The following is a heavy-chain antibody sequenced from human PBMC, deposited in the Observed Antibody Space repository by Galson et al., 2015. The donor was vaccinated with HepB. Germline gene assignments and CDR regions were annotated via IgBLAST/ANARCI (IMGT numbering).Heavy chain of an antibody. Sequence: SLRLSCAASGFTFSGSAMHWVRQASGKGLEWVGRIRSKANSYATAYAASVKGRFTISRDDSKNTAYLQMNSLKTEDTAVYYCTRREGYRWADYWGQGTLVTVSS. CDR1: GFTFSGSA. D-gene: IGHD5-18*01. J-gene: IGHJ4*02. CDR3: TRREGYRWADY. V-gene: IGHV3-73*01. CDR2: IRSKANSYAT.